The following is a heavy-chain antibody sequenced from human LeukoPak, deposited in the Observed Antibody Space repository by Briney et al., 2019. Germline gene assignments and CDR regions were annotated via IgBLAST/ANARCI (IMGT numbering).Heavy chain of an antibody. Sequence: GGSLRLSCSASGFIFITYAMHWVRQAPGKGLEYVSGITTNGDSTFYADSVKGRFTISRDNSKNTLYLQMSSLRPEGTAVYYCVRGISSWLVDNFDYWGQGTLVTVSS. D-gene: IGHD6-13*01. CDR2: ITTNGDST. CDR3: VRGISSWLVDNFDY. J-gene: IGHJ4*02. CDR1: GFIFITYA. V-gene: IGHV3-64D*06.